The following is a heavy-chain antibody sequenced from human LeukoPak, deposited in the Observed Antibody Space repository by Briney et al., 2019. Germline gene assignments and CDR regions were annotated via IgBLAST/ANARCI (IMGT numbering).Heavy chain of an antibody. CDR3: ARGSYYAMDV. CDR2: ISSSSGYI. J-gene: IGHJ6*02. Sequence: GGSLRLSCVASGFTFSSYSMIWARQAPGKGLEWVSSISSSSGYIFYADSVKGRFTISRDNAKNSLYLQMNSLRAEDTAVYYCARGSYYAMDVWGQGTTVTVSS. V-gene: IGHV3-21*01. CDR1: GFTFSSYS.